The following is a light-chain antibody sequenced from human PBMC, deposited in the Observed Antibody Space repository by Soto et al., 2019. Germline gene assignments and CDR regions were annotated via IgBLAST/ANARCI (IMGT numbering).Light chain of an antibody. V-gene: IGKV3D-15*01. CDR1: QRFRST. CDR2: GPS. CDR3: QQYNHWSALT. Sequence: IVITVSPATLSVSPGERRTLSFSSSQRFRSTLAWYQQNPGHAPRRLIYGPSTRATGIPARFIGSGSGTEFTLTISSLQSEDFAVYYCQQYNHWSALTFGQGTRLEIK. J-gene: IGKJ5*01.